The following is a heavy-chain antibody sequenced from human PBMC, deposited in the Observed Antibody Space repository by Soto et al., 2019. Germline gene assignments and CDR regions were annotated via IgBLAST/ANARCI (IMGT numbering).Heavy chain of an antibody. Sequence: GGSLRLSCAASGFTFDDYAMHWVRQAPGKGLEWVSGISWNSGSIGYADSVKGRFTISRDNAKNSLYLQMNSLRAEDTALYYCAKDIGHLGELSLPLDYWGQGTLVTVSS. CDR3: AKDIGHLGELSLPLDY. D-gene: IGHD3-16*02. V-gene: IGHV3-9*01. J-gene: IGHJ4*02. CDR2: ISWNSGSI. CDR1: GFTFDDYA.